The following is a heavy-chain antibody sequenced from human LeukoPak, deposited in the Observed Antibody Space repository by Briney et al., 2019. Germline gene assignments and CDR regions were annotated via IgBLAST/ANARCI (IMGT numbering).Heavy chain of an antibody. CDR2: IYYSGST. Sequence: SETLSLTCTVSGGSISSYYWSWIRQPPGKGLEWIGYIYYSGSTNYNPSLKSRVTISVDTSKNQFSLKLSSVTAADTAVYYCARGVRWLQLSYFDYWGQGTLVTVSS. CDR3: ARGVRWLQLSYFDY. V-gene: IGHV4-59*12. J-gene: IGHJ4*02. CDR1: GGSISSYY. D-gene: IGHD5-24*01.